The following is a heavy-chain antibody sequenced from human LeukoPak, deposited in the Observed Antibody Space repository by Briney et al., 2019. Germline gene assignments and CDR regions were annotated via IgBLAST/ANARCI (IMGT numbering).Heavy chain of an antibody. D-gene: IGHD3-10*01. CDR3: AKANGEMSGSLDC. Sequence: GASLRLSCAASGFTFSSYGMHWVRQAPGKGLEWVAVIWYDGSNKYYADSVRGRFTISRDNSKNTLYLQMNSLRAEDTAVYYCAKANGEMSGSLDCWGQGSLVTVSS. J-gene: IGHJ4*02. V-gene: IGHV3-33*06. CDR2: IWYDGSNK. CDR1: GFTFSSYG.